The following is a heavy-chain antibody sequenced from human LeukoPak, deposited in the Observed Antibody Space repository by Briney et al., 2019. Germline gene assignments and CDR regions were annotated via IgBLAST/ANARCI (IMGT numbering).Heavy chain of an antibody. CDR3: ASVGDSSGYYWFDP. D-gene: IGHD3-22*01. Sequence: GASVKVSCKASGYTFTSYGISWVRQAPGQGLEWMGWISAYNGNTNYAQKLQGRVTMTTDTPTSTAYMELRSLRSDDTAVYYCASVGDSSGYYWFDPWGQGTLVTVSS. V-gene: IGHV1-18*01. J-gene: IGHJ5*02. CDR2: ISAYNGNT. CDR1: GYTFTSYG.